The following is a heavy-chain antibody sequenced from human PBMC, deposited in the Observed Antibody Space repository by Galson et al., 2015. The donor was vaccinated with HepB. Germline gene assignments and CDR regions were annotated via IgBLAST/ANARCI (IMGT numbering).Heavy chain of an antibody. V-gene: IGHV3-9*01. CDR2: ISWNSGSI. Sequence: SLRLSCAASGFTFDDYAMHWVRQAPGKGLEWVSGISWNSGSIGYADSVKGRFTISRDNSKNTLYLQMNSLRAEDTAVYYCAKDLGIAARYYYGMDVWGQGTTVTVSS. CDR1: GFTFDDYA. J-gene: IGHJ6*02. CDR3: AKDLGIAARYYYGMDV. D-gene: IGHD6-6*01.